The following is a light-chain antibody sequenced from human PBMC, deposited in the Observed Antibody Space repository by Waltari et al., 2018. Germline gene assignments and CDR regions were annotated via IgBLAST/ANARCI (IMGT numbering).Light chain of an antibody. V-gene: IGLV2-14*01. CDR2: DVS. CDR1: SSDVGGYNY. J-gene: IGLJ2*01. Sequence: QSALTQPASVSGSPGQSITISCTGTSSDVGGYNYVSWYQQYPGKAPKLMIYDVSNRPSGVSNRCSGSKSGNTASLTISGLQAEDEADYYCSSYTSSSTLVVFGGGTKLTVL. CDR3: SSYTSSSTLVV.